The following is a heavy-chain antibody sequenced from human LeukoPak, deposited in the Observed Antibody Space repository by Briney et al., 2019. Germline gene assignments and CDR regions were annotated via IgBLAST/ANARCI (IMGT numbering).Heavy chain of an antibody. V-gene: IGHV3-30*02. J-gene: IGHJ4*02. Sequence: GGSLRLSCAASGFTFSSYGMHWVRQAPGKGLEWVAFIRYDGSNKYYADSVKGRFTISRDSAKNSLYLQMNSLRVEDTAVYYCARDCCGSGGLHYWGQGTLVTVSS. CDR1: GFTFSSYG. CDR2: IRYDGSNK. D-gene: IGHD6-19*01. CDR3: ARDCCGSGGLHY.